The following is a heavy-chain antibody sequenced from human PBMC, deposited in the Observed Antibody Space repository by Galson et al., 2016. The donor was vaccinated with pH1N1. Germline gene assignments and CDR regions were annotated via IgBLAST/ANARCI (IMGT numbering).Heavy chain of an antibody. CDR1: GGTFTSYT. Sequence: SVKVSCKASGGTFTSYTITWVRQAPGQGLEWTGRMIPILGLSNYAQKFQGRVTITADKSRSTAYMELSSLKSEDTAVYFCARARGHAAMDPFDFWGQGTLVTVSS. D-gene: IGHD5-18*01. CDR3: ARARGHAAMDPFDF. CDR2: MIPILGLS. V-gene: IGHV1-69*02. J-gene: IGHJ4*02.